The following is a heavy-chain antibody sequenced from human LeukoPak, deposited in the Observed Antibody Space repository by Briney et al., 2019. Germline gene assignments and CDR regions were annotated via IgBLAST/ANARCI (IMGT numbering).Heavy chain of an antibody. J-gene: IGHJ4*02. CDR2: INHSGST. D-gene: IGHD5-18*01. CDR1: GGSFSNYY. Sequence: SETLSLTCAVYGGSFSNYYWSWIRQPPGKGLEWIGEINHSGSTNYNASLKSRVTISIDTSKNQFSLKLTSVTAADTAVYYCAKVYSYGPIDDYWGQGTLVTVSS. V-gene: IGHV4-34*01. CDR3: AKVYSYGPIDDY.